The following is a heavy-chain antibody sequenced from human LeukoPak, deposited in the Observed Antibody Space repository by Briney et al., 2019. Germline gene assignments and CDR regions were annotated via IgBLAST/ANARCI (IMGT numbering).Heavy chain of an antibody. CDR3: ASRDGYNYTVDY. V-gene: IGHV4-34*01. D-gene: IGHD5-24*01. CDR2: INHSGST. Sequence: SETLSLTCAVYGGSFSGYYWSWIRQPPGKGLEWIGEINHSGSTNYNPSLKSRVTISVDTSKNQISLKLSSVTAADTAVYYCASRDGYNYTVDYWGQETLVTVSS. CDR1: GGSFSGYY. J-gene: IGHJ4*02.